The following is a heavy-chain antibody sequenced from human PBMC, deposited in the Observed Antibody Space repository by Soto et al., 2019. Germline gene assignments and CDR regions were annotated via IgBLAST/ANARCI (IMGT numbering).Heavy chain of an antibody. CDR1: GFTFSDHA. D-gene: IGHD3-16*01. J-gene: IGHJ4*02. V-gene: IGHV3-23*01. Sequence: EMQLLESGGDLVQPGGSLRLSCATSGFTFSDHAMHWVRQAPGEGLEWVSAISGSGVDTYYADSVRGRFTISRDNSKNTLYLRINNLRVEDTAVYYCAKRRGEGYFDNWGQGTLVTVSS. CDR2: ISGSGVDT. CDR3: AKRRGEGYFDN.